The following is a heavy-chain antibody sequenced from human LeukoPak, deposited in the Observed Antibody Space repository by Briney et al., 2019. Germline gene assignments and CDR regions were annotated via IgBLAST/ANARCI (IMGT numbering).Heavy chain of an antibody. Sequence: PSETLSLTCTVSGGSISSGPYYWGWLRQPPGKGLEWIGVMYFSGSTHYNPSLKSRVTMSVDTSKNQFSLELSSVTAADTAVYYCARHTVGYCSGGSCRLFDYWGQGTLVTVSS. J-gene: IGHJ4*02. D-gene: IGHD2-15*01. CDR1: GGSISSGPYY. V-gene: IGHV4-39*01. CDR3: ARHTVGYCSGGSCRLFDY. CDR2: MYFSGST.